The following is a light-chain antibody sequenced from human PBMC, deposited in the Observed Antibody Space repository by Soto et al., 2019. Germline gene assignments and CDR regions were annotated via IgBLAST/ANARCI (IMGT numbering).Light chain of an antibody. Sequence: DIQMTQSPSTLSASVGDRVTITCRASQSISSWLAWYQQKPGKAPKRLIYDGSSLESGVPSRFSGSGSGTEFTLTISSLQPDDFATYYCQQYNSYSVTFGQGTKVEIK. V-gene: IGKV1-5*01. CDR1: QSISSW. CDR3: QQYNSYSVT. CDR2: DGS. J-gene: IGKJ1*01.